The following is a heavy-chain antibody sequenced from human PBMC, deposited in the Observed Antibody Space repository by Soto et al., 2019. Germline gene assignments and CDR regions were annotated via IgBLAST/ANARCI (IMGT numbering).Heavy chain of an antibody. J-gene: IGHJ6*02. Sequence: LRLSCAASGFTFSSYWMHWVRQAPGKGLVWVSRINSDGSSTSYADSVKGRFTISRDNAKNTLYLQMNSLRAEDTAVYYCASEGAQQYYYYGMDVWGQGTTVTVSS. CDR3: ASEGAQQYYYYGMDV. CDR2: INSDGSST. V-gene: IGHV3-74*01. CDR1: GFTFSSYW.